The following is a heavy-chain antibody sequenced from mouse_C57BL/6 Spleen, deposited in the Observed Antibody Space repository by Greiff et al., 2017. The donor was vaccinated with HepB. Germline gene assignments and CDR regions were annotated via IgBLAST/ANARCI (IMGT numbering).Heavy chain of an antibody. Sequence: QVQLQQSGAELVKPGASVKLSCKASGYTFTSYWMHWVKQRPGQGLEWIGMIHPNSGSTNYNEKFKSKATLTVDKSSSTAYMQLSSLTSEDSAVYYCAREVDYDGDYAMDYWGQGTSVTVSS. CDR3: AREVDYDGDYAMDY. D-gene: IGHD2-4*01. V-gene: IGHV1-64*01. CDR2: IHPNSGST. CDR1: GYTFTSYW. J-gene: IGHJ4*01.